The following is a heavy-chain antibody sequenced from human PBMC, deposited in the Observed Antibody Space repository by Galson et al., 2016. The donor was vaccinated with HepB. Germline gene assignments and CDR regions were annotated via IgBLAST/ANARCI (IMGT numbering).Heavy chain of an antibody. J-gene: IGHJ3*02. V-gene: IGHV3-7*01. CDR3: ASDAGYCSGGSCYGDAFDI. D-gene: IGHD2-15*01. Sequence: SLRLSCAASGFTFSSYWMTWVRQAPGKGLEWVANIKQDGSEKYHADSVKGRFIISRDNAKNSLYLQMNGLRAEDTAVYYCASDAGYCSGGSCYGDAFDIWGQGTMVTVSS. CDR1: GFTFSSYW. CDR2: IKQDGSEK.